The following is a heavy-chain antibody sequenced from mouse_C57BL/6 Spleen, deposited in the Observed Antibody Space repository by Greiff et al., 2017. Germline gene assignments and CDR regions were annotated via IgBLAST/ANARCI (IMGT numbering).Heavy chain of an antibody. CDR1: GYTFTSYW. D-gene: IGHD1-1*01. Sequence: QVQLLQPGAELVKPGASVKLSCKASGYTFTSYWMQWVKQRPGKGLEWIGEIDPSDSYTNYNQKFKGKATLTVDTSSSTAYMQLSSLKSEYSAVYYCARGGYDGSRSWFAYWGQGTLVTVSA. J-gene: IGHJ3*01. CDR3: ARGGYDGSRSWFAY. V-gene: IGHV1-50*01. CDR2: IDPSDSYT.